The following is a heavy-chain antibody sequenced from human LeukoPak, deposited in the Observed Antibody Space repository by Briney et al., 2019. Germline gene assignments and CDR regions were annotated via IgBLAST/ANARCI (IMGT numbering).Heavy chain of an antibody. CDR3: AKPEQLWGYYFEY. CDR2: ITATSLHI. D-gene: IGHD1-14*01. Sequence: GGSLRLSCAASGVTFSGYSMNWVRQAPGKGLEWVSAITATSLHIYYADSVKGRFTISRDNAKNSLYLQMNSLRAEDTAVYYCAKPEQLWGYYFEYWGQGTLVTVSS. CDR1: GVTFSGYS. V-gene: IGHV3-21*01. J-gene: IGHJ4*02.